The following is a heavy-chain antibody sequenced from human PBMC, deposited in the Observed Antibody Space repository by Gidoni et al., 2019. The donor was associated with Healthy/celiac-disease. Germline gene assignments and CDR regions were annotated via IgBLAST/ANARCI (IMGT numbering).Heavy chain of an antibody. CDR3: AKVLLRYYYDSSGPGGDI. D-gene: IGHD3-22*01. Sequence: EVQLLLSGECLVQPGGSLLLSCAAAGLTVRTYAMSWVRQALGKWLQWGLASSGSGGSTYYADSVKGRFTSFRDNSKNTLYLKMNSLRAEDTAVYYCAKVLLRYYYDSSGPGGDIWGQGTMVTVSS. J-gene: IGHJ3*02. V-gene: IGHV3-23*01. CDR2: SSGSGGST. CDR1: GLTVRTYA.